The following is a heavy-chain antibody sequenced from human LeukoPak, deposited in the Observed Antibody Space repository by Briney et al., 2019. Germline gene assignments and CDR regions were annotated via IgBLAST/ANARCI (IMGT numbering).Heavy chain of an antibody. CDR2: IYYSGSS. D-gene: IGHD2-8*01. J-gene: IGHJ4*02. CDR1: GGSISSSSYY. V-gene: IGHV4-39*01. CDR3: AASGYSTRWYYYYF. Sequence: SETLSLTCTVSGGSISSSSYYWGWIRQPPGRGLERIGSIYYSGSSYYTPSLKSRLTISVDASKDQFSLKLTSVTAADTAVYYCAASGYSTRWYYYYFWGQGTLVTVSS.